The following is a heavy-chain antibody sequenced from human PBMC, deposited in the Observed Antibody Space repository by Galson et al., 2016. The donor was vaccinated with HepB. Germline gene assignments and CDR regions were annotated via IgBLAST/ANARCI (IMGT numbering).Heavy chain of an antibody. CDR1: GVPFSYNY. V-gene: IGHV4-59*01. Sequence: SETLSLTCTVSGVPFSYNYWSWIRQPPGKGLEWLGNIYYSGSSNYNPSLKSRVTISVDRSKNQCSLKLSSVTAADTAVYFCARKTESSGHYLGDFDYWGRGTLVTVSS. D-gene: IGHD3-22*01. CDR2: IYYSGSS. CDR3: ARKTESSGHYLGDFDY. J-gene: IGHJ4*02.